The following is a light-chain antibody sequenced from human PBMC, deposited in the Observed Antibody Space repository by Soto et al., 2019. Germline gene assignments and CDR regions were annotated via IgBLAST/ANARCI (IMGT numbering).Light chain of an antibody. CDR2: DDN. V-gene: IGLV1-51*01. Sequence: QSVLTQPPSVSAAPGQKVTISCAGSGSNVGNHYVSWYQQLPGTAPKLLIYDDNKRPSGIPDRFSGSKSATSATLGITGLQTCDEADYYCGAWDDSLSAYVFGPGTKLTVL. J-gene: IGLJ1*01. CDR3: GAWDDSLSAYV. CDR1: GSNVGNHY.